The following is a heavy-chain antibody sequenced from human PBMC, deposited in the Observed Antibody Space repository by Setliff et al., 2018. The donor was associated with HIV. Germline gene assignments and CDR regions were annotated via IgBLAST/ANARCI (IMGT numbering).Heavy chain of an antibody. CDR2: IRYDGSPK. CDR1: GFTFSHYG. J-gene: IGHJ3*01. Sequence: LRLSCAASGFTFSHYGMHWVRQAPGKGLEWVAFIRYDGSPKYYADSVKGRFTISRDNSKNTLYLQMNSLRPEDTAVYYCARLWTPGLAFDLWGQGTKVTVSS. CDR3: ARLWTPGLAFDL. D-gene: IGHD3-3*01. V-gene: IGHV3-30*02.